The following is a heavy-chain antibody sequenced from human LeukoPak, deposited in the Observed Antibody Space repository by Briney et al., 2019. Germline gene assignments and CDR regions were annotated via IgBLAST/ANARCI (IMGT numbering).Heavy chain of an antibody. D-gene: IGHD6-19*01. CDR1: GFTFSSHS. J-gene: IGHJ4*02. Sequence: GGSLRLSCAASGFTFSSHSMNWVRQTPGKGLEWVSYISSSGSTIYYADSVKGRFSISRDNAKNSLHLQMNSLRAEDTAVYYCARGTVAGKAPYWGQGTLVTVSS. V-gene: IGHV3-48*01. CDR2: ISSSGSTI. CDR3: ARGTVAGKAPY.